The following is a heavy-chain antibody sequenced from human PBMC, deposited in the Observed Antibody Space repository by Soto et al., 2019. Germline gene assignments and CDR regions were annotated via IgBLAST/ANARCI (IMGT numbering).Heavy chain of an antibody. Sequence: QVQLVESGGGVVQPGRSLRLSCAASGFTFSSFGMHWVRQAPGKGLEWVAVISYDGSNKYYADSVKGRFTISRDNSKKTLYLQMNSLRAEDTAIYYCAKDRGYTYGRGFDYWGQGTLVTVSS. J-gene: IGHJ4*02. V-gene: IGHV3-30*18. CDR2: ISYDGSNK. CDR3: AKDRGYTYGRGFDY. CDR1: GFTFSSFG. D-gene: IGHD5-18*01.